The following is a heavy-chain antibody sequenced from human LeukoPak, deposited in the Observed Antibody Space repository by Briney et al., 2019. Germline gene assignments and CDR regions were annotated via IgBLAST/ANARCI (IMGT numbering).Heavy chain of an antibody. CDR1: GGSISSGGYY. D-gene: IGHD3-10*01. Sequence: SETLSLTCTVSGGSISSGGYYWSWIRQPPGKGLEWIGYIYHSGSTYYNPSLKSRVTISVDRSKNQFSLKLSSVTAADTAVYYCARGSGSYYTNWFDPWGQGTLVTVSS. J-gene: IGHJ5*02. CDR2: IYHSGST. CDR3: ARGSGSYYTNWFDP. V-gene: IGHV4-30-2*01.